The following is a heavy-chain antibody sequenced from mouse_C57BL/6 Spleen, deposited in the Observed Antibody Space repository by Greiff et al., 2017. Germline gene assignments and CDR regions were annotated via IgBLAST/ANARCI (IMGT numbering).Heavy chain of an antibody. D-gene: IGHD1-1*01. CDR3: ARPYYYGSSYWYFDV. CDR1: GFSLSTFGMG. J-gene: IGHJ1*03. V-gene: IGHV8-8*01. CDR2: IWWDDDK. Sequence: QVTLKVCGPGILQPSQTLSLTCSFSGFSLSTFGMGVGWIRQPSGKGLEWLAHIWWDDDKYYNPALKSRLTISKDTSKNQVFLKIDNVDTADTATYYCARPYYYGSSYWYFDVWGTGTTVTVSS.